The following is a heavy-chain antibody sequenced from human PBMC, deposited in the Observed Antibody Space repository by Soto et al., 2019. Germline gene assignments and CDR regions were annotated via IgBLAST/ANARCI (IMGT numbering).Heavy chain of an antibody. CDR3: ARDRVASGYPEYFQH. D-gene: IGHD3-22*01. CDR2: IYSGGST. J-gene: IGHJ1*01. Sequence: EVQLVESGGGLIQPGGSLRLSWAASGFTVSSNYMSWVRLARGKGLEWVSVIYSGGSTYYADSVKGRFIISRDNSKHTMYLQTSSPRAEDSAVYYCARDRVASGYPEYFQHWDQGTLVTVSS. V-gene: IGHV3-53*01. CDR1: GFTVSSNY.